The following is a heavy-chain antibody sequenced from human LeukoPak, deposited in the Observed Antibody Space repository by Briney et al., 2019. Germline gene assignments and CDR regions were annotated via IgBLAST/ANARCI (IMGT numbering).Heavy chain of an antibody. CDR3: ARNRDGYNSFDY. Sequence: PSQTLSLTCTVSGGSINNGGYYWSWIRQQPGKGLEWIEYIYYSGSSYYNPSLRSRVTISVDTSKNHFSLKLSSVTAADTAVYYCARNRDGYNSFDYWGQGTLVTVSS. D-gene: IGHD5-24*01. CDR2: IYYSGSS. CDR1: GGSINNGGYY. J-gene: IGHJ4*02. V-gene: IGHV4-31*03.